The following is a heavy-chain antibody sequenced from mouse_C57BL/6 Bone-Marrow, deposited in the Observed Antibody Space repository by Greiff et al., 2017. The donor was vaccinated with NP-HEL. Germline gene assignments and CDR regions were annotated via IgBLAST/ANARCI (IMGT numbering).Heavy chain of an antibody. CDR2: ISSGSSPI. Sequence: EVQGVESGGGLVKPGGSLKLSCAASGFTFSDYGMHWVRQAPEKGLEWVAYISSGSSPIYYADTVKGRFTISRDNAKNTLFMQMTSLRSEDTAMYYCARLSSVYFDYWGQGTTLTVSS. J-gene: IGHJ2*01. CDR3: ARLSSVYFDY. V-gene: IGHV5-17*01. CDR1: GFTFSDYG. D-gene: IGHD1-1*01.